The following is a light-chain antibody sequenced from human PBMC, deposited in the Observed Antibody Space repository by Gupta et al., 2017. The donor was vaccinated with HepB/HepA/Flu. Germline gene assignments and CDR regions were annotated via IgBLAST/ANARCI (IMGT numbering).Light chain of an antibody. CDR2: SKN. J-gene: IGLJ3*02. V-gene: IGLV1-47*02. CDR1: SSNIGRNY. Sequence: QSVLTQPPSASGNPGQRVTISCSGSSSNIGRNYVYWYRQVPGTAPKLLIESKNQRPSGVPDRVSCSKAGTSASPETSGLRSEDEADDYCAEWADSISGCVFGGGTKLTVL. CDR3: AEWADSISGCV.